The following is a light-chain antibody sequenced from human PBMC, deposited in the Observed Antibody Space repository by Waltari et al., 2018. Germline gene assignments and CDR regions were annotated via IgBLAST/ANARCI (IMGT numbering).Light chain of an antibody. J-gene: IGKJ2*01. CDR3: QESYSTLYT. V-gene: IGKV3-11*01. CDR1: QRVSRY. Sequence: EIVFTQSPATLSLSPGKRGTLSSRASQRVSRYLAWYQQKPGQAPRLLIYDASKRATGIPARFSGSGSGTDFTLTISSLQPEDIATFSCQESYSTLYTFGQGTKVEIK. CDR2: DAS.